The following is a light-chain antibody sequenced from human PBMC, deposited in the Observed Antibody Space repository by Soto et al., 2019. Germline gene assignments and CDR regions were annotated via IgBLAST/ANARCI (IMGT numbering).Light chain of an antibody. CDR2: GAS. CDR1: QGVSSN. V-gene: IGKV3-15*01. CDR3: HQYDDGPWT. Sequence: ETLMTQSPPTLSASPGERATLSCRASQGVSSNVAWYQQIPGQTPRLLIYGASTRATGIPVRFSGSGSGTEFTLTISSLQSEDFAVYYCHQYDDGPWTFGQGTKV. J-gene: IGKJ2*02.